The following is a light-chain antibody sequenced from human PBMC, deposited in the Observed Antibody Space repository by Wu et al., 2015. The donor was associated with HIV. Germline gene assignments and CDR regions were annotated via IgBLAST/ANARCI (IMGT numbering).Light chain of an antibody. CDR3: HQFNIHPRS. Sequence: QLTQSPDSLSASVGDRVTITCRASQGISNYLAWYQQKPGKAPQLLIYGASTLQSGVPSRFSGSGSGTDFTLTISSLQPEDSATYLCHQFNIHPRSFGQGTKLEIK. V-gene: IGKV1-9*01. J-gene: IGKJ2*04. CDR2: GAS. CDR1: QGISNY.